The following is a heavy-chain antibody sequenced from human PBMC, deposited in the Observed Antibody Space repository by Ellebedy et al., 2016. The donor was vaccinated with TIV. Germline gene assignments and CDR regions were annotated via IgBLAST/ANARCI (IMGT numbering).Heavy chain of an antibody. Sequence: GESLKISXAASGFTFSSYAMSWVRQAPGKGLEWVSAISGSGGSTYYADSVKGRFTISRDNSKNTLYLQMSSLRAEDTAVYYCAKDSSNSFYYFDYWGQGTLVTVSS. CDR3: AKDSSNSFYYFDY. V-gene: IGHV3-23*01. J-gene: IGHJ4*02. D-gene: IGHD5-18*01. CDR2: ISGSGGST. CDR1: GFTFSSYA.